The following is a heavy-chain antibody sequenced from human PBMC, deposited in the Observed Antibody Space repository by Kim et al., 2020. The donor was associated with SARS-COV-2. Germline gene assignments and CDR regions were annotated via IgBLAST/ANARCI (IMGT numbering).Heavy chain of an antibody. J-gene: IGHJ3*02. CDR3: AREGGYCSSTSCYRGAFDI. D-gene: IGHD2-2*02. V-gene: IGHV3-30*07. Sequence: KGRFTLSRDKSKNTLYLQMNSLRAEETAVYYCAREGGYCSSTSCYRGAFDIWGQGTMVTVSS.